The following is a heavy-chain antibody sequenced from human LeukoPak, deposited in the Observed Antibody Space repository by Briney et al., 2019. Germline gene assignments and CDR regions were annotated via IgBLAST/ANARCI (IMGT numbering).Heavy chain of an antibody. CDR2: IHYTGGT. V-gene: IGHV4-39*02. CDR3: ARPAVGYGSGSYSDPFDV. Sequence: SETLSLTCSVSGYAIGSRNYYWGWIRQAPGKGLEWMGTIHYTGGTYYRPSLKGRVTMSVDRSQNHFSLRLSSATDADTAVFYCARPAVGYGSGSYSDPFDVWGKGTLVIVSS. J-gene: IGHJ4*02. CDR1: GYAIGSRNYY. D-gene: IGHD3-10*01.